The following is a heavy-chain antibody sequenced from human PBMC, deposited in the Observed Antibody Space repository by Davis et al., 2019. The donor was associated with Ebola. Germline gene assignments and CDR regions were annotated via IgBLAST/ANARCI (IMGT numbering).Heavy chain of an antibody. J-gene: IGHJ4*02. D-gene: IGHD6-19*01. Sequence: ASVKVSCKASGYTFTGYYMHWVRQAPGQGLEWMGIINPSGGSTSYAQKFQGRVTITRDTSASTAYMELSSLRSEDTAVYYCARDVSGWYYFDYWGQGTLVTVSS. CDR2: INPSGGST. V-gene: IGHV1-46*01. CDR1: GYTFTGYY. CDR3: ARDVSGWYYFDY.